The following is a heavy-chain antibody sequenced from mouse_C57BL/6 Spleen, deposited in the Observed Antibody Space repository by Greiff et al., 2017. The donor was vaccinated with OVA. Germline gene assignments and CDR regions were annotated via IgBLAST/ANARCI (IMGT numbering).Heavy chain of an antibody. V-gene: IGHV1-50*01. CDR2: IDPSDSYT. CDR1: GYTFTSYW. Sequence: QVQLKQPGAELVKPGASVKLSCKASGYTFTSYWMQWVKQRPGQGLEWIGEIDPSDSYTNYNQKFKGKATLTVDTSSSTAYMQLSSLTPEDSAVYYCASRYYGYDAWFAYWGQGTPVTVSA. CDR3: ASRYYGYDAWFAY. D-gene: IGHD2-2*01. J-gene: IGHJ3*01.